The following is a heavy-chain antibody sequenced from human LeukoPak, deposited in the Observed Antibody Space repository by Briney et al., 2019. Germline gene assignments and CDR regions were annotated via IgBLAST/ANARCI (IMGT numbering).Heavy chain of an antibody. CDR1: GGSFSGYY. Sequence: KPSATLSLTCAVYGGSFSGYYWSWIRQPPGKGLEWIGEINHSGSTNYNPSLKSRVTISVDTSKNQFSLKLSSVTAADTAVYYCARQWVPAASWFDPWGQGTLVTVSS. J-gene: IGHJ5*02. V-gene: IGHV4-34*01. D-gene: IGHD2-2*01. CDR3: ARQWVPAASWFDP. CDR2: INHSGST.